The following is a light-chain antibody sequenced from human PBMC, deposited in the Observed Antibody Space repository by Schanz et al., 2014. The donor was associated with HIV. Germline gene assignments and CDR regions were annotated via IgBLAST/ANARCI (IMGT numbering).Light chain of an antibody. V-gene: IGLV1-40*01. CDR2: GNT. J-gene: IGLJ2*01. CDR3: LSYDNSLNGYG. CDR1: SSSTGDNY. Sequence: QSVLTQPPSVSAAPGQKVTISCSGSSSSTGDNYVSWYQHLPGAAPKLLIYGNTNRPSGVPDRFSGSKSGTSASLAITGLQAEDEADYYCLSYDNSLNGYGFGGGTKLTVL.